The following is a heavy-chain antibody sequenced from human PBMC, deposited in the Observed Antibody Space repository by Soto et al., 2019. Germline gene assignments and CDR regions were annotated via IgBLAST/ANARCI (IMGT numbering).Heavy chain of an antibody. Sequence: QVQLVQSGAEVKKPGSSVKVSCETSGGTFRSYVISWVGQAPGQGLEWMGGIIPILDTTNYAQKFQGRVVITADEITNTAYMELNSLRFDDTAVYYCAREAPYCTSATCPKFYDMDVWGQGTTVTVAS. CDR2: IIPILDTT. J-gene: IGHJ6*02. D-gene: IGHD2-2*01. CDR3: AREAPYCTSATCPKFYDMDV. V-gene: IGHV1-69*01. CDR1: GGTFRSYV.